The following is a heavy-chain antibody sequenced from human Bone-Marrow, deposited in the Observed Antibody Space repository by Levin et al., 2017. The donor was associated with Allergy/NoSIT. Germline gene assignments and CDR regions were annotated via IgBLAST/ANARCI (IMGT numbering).Heavy chain of an antibody. V-gene: IGHV3-33*01. D-gene: IGHD2-15*01. CDR2: IWYDGSHK. Sequence: LSLTCAASGFTFSGFGMHWVRQAPDKGLEWVGVIWYDGSHKYYADSVKGRLTISRDNSKNTVYVQMNSLRVEDTAVYYCARSECSGGSCPADYWGQGTLVTVSS. J-gene: IGHJ4*02. CDR3: ARSECSGGSCPADY. CDR1: GFTFSGFG.